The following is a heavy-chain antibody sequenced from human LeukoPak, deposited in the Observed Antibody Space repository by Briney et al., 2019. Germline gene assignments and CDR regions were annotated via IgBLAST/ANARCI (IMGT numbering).Heavy chain of an antibody. D-gene: IGHD3-22*01. Sequence: SQTLSLTCAVSGGSISSGGYSWSWIRQPAGKGLEWIGRIYTSGSTNYNPSLKSRVTMSVDTSKNQFSLKLSSVTAADTAVYYCARDLSSSGYYYPDAFDIWGQGTMVTVSS. J-gene: IGHJ3*02. CDR1: GGSISSGGYS. CDR3: ARDLSSSGYYYPDAFDI. CDR2: IYTSGST. V-gene: IGHV4-61*02.